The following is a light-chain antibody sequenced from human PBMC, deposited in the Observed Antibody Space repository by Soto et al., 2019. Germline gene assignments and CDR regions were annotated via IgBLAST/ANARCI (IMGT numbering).Light chain of an antibody. V-gene: IGLV1-44*01. CDR1: SSNIGSNT. CDR3: ATWDDSLNGHWV. Sequence: QSVLTQPPSASGTPGQRVTISCSGSSSNIGSNTVSWYQQLPGTAPKLLIYSNDQRPSGVPDRFSGSKSGTSASLAISGLQPEDEADYYCATWDDSLNGHWVFGGGTKLTVL. CDR2: SND. J-gene: IGLJ3*02.